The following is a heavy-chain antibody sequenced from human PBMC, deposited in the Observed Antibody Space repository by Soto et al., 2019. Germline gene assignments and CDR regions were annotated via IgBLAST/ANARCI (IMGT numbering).Heavy chain of an antibody. Sequence: GGSLRLSCAASGFTFSSYGMHWVRQAPGKGLEWVAVIWYDGSNKYYADSVKGRFTISRDNSKNTLYLQMNSLRAEDTAVYYCARGRCRGSSYFVPGMDVWGQGTTVTVSS. CDR1: GFTFSSYG. D-gene: IGHD2-15*01. CDR2: IWYDGSNK. J-gene: IGHJ6*02. V-gene: IGHV3-33*01. CDR3: ARGRCRGSSYFVPGMDV.